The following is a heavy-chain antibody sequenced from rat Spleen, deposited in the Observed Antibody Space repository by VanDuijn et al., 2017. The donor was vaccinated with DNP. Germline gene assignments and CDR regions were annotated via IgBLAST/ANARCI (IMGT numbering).Heavy chain of an antibody. CDR2: MSPTTRSS. D-gene: IGHD1-4*01. J-gene: IGHJ3*01. Sequence: EVQLVESGGALVQPGRSLKLSCVASGFSFRDYDMAWVRQAPTKGLEWVACMSPTTRSSYYRDSVRGRFTVSRDDSTSTLYLQMDSLRSEDTATYYCATHTFTPGITTPFAYWGQGTLVTVSS. CDR1: GFSFRDYD. CDR3: ATHTFTPGITTPFAY. V-gene: IGHV5-25*01.